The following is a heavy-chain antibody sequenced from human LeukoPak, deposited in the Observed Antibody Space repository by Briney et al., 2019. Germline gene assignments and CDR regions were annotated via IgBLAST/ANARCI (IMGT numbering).Heavy chain of an antibody. D-gene: IGHD6-6*01. CDR1: GFTFSSYG. J-gene: IGHJ4*02. V-gene: IGHV3-30*02. Sequence: PGGTLRLSCAASGFTFSSYGMSWVRQAPGRGLEWVAFIRYDGSNKYYADSVKGRFTISRDNSKNTLYLQMNSLRAEDTAVYYCASGSSYYWGQGTLVTVSS. CDR2: IRYDGSNK. CDR3: ASGSSYY.